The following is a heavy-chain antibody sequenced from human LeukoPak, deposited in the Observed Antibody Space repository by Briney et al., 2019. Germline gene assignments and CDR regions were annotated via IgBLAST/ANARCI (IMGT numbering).Heavy chain of an antibody. CDR2: INSGGSII. CDR1: GFSFSDYY. J-gene: IGHJ4*02. Sequence: GGSLRLSCAASGFSFSDYYMSWIRQAPGKGLEWVSYINSGGSIISDADSVKGRFTISRDNAQNSLFLQMNSLRAEGTAVYYCARQASGNYFDFWGQGTLVTVSS. D-gene: IGHD3-10*01. CDR3: ARQASGNYFDF. V-gene: IGHV3-11*01.